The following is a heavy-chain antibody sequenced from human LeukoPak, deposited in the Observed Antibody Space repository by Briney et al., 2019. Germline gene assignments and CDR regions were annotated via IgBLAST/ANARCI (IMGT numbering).Heavy chain of an antibody. V-gene: IGHV1-2*06. J-gene: IGHJ5*02. CDR3: ARDRPPRGWFDP. Sequence: ASVKVSCKASGYTFTGYYMHWVRQAPGQGLEWMGRINPNGGGTNYAQKFQGRVTMTRDTSISTAYMELSRLRSDDTAVYYCARDRPPRGWFDPWGQGTLVTVSS. CDR2: INPNGGGT. CDR1: GYTFTGYY.